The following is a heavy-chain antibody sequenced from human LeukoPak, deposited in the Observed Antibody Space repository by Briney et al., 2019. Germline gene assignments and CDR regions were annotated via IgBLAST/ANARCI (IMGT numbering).Heavy chain of an antibody. D-gene: IGHD2-8*01. CDR2: INPSGGST. V-gene: IGHV1-46*01. Sequence: ASVKVSCKASGYTFTNYYMHWVRQAPGQGLEWMGIINPSGGSTSYAQKFQGRLTMTRDTSTTTVYMELSSLRSEDTAVYYCARVRARVLMVYAISGHFDYWGQGTLVTVSS. CDR3: ARVRARVLMVYAISGHFDY. J-gene: IGHJ4*02. CDR1: GYTFTNYY.